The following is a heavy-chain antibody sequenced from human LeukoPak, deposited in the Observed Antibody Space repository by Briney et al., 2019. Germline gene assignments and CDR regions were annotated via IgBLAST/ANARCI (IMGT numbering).Heavy chain of an antibody. D-gene: IGHD3-10*01. J-gene: IGHJ6*02. CDR3: ARFAGAYYGMDV. CDR1: GYTFTGYY. Sequence: ASVKVSCKASGYTFTGYYMHWVRQATGQGLEWMGWMNPNSGNTGYAQKFQGRVTMTRNTSISTAYMELSSLRSEDTAVYYCARFAGAYYGMDVWGQGTTVTVSS. V-gene: IGHV1-8*02. CDR2: MNPNSGNT.